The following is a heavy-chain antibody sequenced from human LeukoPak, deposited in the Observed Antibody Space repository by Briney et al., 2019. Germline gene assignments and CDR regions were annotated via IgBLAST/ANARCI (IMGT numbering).Heavy chain of an antibody. CDR2: ISGSGGST. Sequence: GGSLRLSCAASGFTFSSYAMSWVRQAPGKGLEWVSGISGSGGSTYDANSVEGRFTISRDNSKNTLYLQMNSLRAEDTAVYYCAKSKTPYCSSANCLMFDYWGQGALVTVSS. D-gene: IGHD2-2*01. CDR3: AKSKTPYCSSANCLMFDY. J-gene: IGHJ4*02. CDR1: GFTFSSYA. V-gene: IGHV3-23*01.